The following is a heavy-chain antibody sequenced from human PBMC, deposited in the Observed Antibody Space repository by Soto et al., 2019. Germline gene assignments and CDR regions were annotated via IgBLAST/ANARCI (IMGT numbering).Heavy chain of an antibody. V-gene: IGHV4-39*07. CDR2: IYYSGST. CDR1: GGSISSSSYY. J-gene: IGHJ5*02. Sequence: ETLSLTCTVSGGSISSSSYYWGWIRQPPGKGLEWIGSIYYSGSTYYNPSLKSRVTISLDSAQNQLSLKVISVTAADTAVYYCARESAGSHKNNWFDPWGQGILVTVSS. CDR3: ARESAGSHKNNWFDP.